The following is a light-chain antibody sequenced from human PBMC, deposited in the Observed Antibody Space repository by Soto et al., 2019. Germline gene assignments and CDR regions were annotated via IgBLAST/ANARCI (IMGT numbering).Light chain of an antibody. V-gene: IGLV1-40*01. J-gene: IGLJ1*01. Sequence: QSVLTQPPSVSGAPGQRVTISCTGSSSNIGAGYDIHWYQQLPGTAPKLLIYGNSNRPSGVPDRFSGSKSGASASLAITGLHAEDEADYYCQSYDSSLPNYVFGTGTNLTVL. CDR3: QSYDSSLPNYV. CDR2: GNS. CDR1: SSNIGAGYD.